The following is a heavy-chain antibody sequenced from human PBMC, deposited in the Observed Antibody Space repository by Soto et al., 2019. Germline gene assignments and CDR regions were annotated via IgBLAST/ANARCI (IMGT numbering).Heavy chain of an antibody. CDR3: AADYLGLIDY. CDR2: IVVGSGNT. D-gene: IGHD3-10*01. V-gene: IGHV1-58*01. CDR1: GFTFTSSS. J-gene: IGHJ4*02. Sequence: SVKVSCKASGFTFTSSSVPWVRQARGQRLEWIGWIVVGSGNTNYAQKFQERVTITRDMSTSTAYMELSSLRSEDTAGYYCAADYLGLIDYWGQRTLVTGSS.